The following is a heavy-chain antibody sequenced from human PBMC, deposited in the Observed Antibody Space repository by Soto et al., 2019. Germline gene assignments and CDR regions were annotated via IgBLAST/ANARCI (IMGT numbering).Heavy chain of an antibody. J-gene: IGHJ6*02. CDR2: ISSGAFTI. D-gene: IGHD2-15*01. Sequence: PGGSLRLSCIWSGFAFRDYEMNWVRQAPGKGLEWVAYISSGAFTIYYADSVRGRFTVSRDNAKNSLYLQMNSLRDEDAAVYYCARTSSIETVRYYGMDVWGQGTTVTVSS. CDR1: GFAFRDYE. CDR3: ARTSSIETVRYYGMDV. V-gene: IGHV3-48*03.